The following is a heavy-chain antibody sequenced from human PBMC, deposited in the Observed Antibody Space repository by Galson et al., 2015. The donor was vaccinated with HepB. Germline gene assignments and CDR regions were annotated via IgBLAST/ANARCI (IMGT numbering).Heavy chain of an antibody. J-gene: IGHJ4*02. CDR1: GFTFDDYA. V-gene: IGHV3-9*01. Sequence: SLRLSCAASGFTFDDYAMHWVRQAPGKGLEWVSGISWNSGSIGYADSVKGRFTISRDNAKNSLYLQMNSLRAEDTAFYYCAKGVPSGWLSGNFDYWGQGTLVTVSS. CDR3: AKGVPSGWLSGNFDY. CDR2: ISWNSGSI. D-gene: IGHD6-19*01.